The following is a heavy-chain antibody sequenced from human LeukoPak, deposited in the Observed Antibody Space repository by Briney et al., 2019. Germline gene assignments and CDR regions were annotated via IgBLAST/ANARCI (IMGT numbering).Heavy chain of an antibody. CDR2: MNPNSGNT. Sequence: ASVKVSCKASGYTFTSYGISWVRQATGQGLEWMGWMNPNSGNTGYAQKFQGRVTMTRNTSISTAYMELSSLRSEDTAVYYCARGLIVGATGGGDYWGQGTLVTVSS. V-gene: IGHV1-8*02. CDR1: GYTFTSYG. D-gene: IGHD1-26*01. CDR3: ARGLIVGATGGGDY. J-gene: IGHJ4*02.